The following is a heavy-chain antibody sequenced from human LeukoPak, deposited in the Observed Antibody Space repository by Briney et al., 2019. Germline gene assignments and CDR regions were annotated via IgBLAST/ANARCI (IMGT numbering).Heavy chain of an antibody. J-gene: IGHJ6*02. D-gene: IGHD6-6*01. CDR2: INASNGNT. CDR1: GYTFTSYA. V-gene: IGHV1-3*01. CDR3: ARDGSSSSGGYYYYGMDV. Sequence: GASVKVSCKASGYTFTSYAMHWVRQAPGQRLEWMGWINASNGNTKYSQKFQGRVTITADESTSTAYMELSSLRSEDTAVYYCARDGSSSSGGYYYYGMDVWGQGTTVTVSS.